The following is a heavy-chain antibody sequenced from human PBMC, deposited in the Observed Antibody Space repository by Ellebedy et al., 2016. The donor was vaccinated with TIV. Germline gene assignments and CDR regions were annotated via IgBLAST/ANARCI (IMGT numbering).Heavy chain of an antibody. D-gene: IGHD3-22*01. CDR3: ARGTKWLLDH. CDR1: GGSINNYY. CDR2: IHYSRST. Sequence: MPGGSLRLSCTVSGGSINNYYWSWIRQPPGMGLEWIGYIHYSRSTNYNPSLKSRVTMSVDKSKNQFSLKVNSVTAADTAVYYCARGTKWLLDHWGQGTLVTVSS. V-gene: IGHV4-59*01. J-gene: IGHJ4*02.